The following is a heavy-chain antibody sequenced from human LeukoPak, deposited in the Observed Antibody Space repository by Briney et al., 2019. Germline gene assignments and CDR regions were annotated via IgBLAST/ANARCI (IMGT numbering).Heavy chain of an antibody. V-gene: IGHV1-24*01. D-gene: IGHD2-2*01. CDR3: ATTPGGVPYFDY. CDR1: GYTLTELS. J-gene: IGHJ4*02. Sequence: ASVKVSCKVSGYTLTELSMHWVRQAPGKGLEWMGGFDPEDGETIYAQKFQGRVTMTEDTSTDTAYMELSSLRSEDTAVYYCATTPGGVPYFDYWGQGTLVTVSS. CDR2: FDPEDGET.